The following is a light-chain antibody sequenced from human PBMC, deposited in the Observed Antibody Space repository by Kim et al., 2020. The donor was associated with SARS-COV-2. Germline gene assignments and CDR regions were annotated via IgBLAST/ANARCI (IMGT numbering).Light chain of an antibody. CDR1: QSVKSDY. CDR3: QQYGSSLMYT. V-gene: IGKV3-20*01. J-gene: IGKJ2*01. Sequence: SPGERATLSCRASQSVKSDYLAWYQQKPGQPPILLIYGASTRASGIPDRFSGSGSGTDFTLTISRLEPEDFAVYYCQQYGSSLMYTFGQGTKLEI. CDR2: GAS.